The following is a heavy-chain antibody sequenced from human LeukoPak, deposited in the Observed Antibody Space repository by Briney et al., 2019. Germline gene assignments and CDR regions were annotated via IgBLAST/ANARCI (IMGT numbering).Heavy chain of an antibody. CDR1: GGTFSSYA. CDR2: IIPIFGTA. V-gene: IGHV1-69*13. J-gene: IGHJ4*02. Sequence: ASVKVSCNASGGTFSSYAISWVRQAPGQGLEWMGGIIPIFGTANYAQKFQGRVTITADESTSTAYMELSSLRSEDTAVYYCARDQGLPGGGYFDYWGQGTLVTVSS. CDR3: ARDQGLPGGGYFDY. D-gene: IGHD3-16*01.